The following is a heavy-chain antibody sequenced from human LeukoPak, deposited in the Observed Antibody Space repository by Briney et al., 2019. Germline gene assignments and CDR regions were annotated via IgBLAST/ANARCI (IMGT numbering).Heavy chain of an antibody. J-gene: IGHJ5*02. D-gene: IGHD2-2*01. V-gene: IGHV4-34*01. CDR3: ARGAPVIVVVPAAIGRNFDP. CDR2: INHSGST. Sequence: PSETLSLTCAVYGGSFSGYYWSWIRQPPGRGLEWIGEINHSGSTNYNPSPKSRVTISVDKTKNQFSLKLSSVTAADTAVNYCARGAPVIVVVPAAIGRNFDPWGQGTLVTVSS. CDR1: GGSFSGYY.